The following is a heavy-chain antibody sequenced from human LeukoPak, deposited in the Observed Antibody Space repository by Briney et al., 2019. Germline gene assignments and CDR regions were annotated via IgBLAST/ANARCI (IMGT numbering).Heavy chain of an antibody. V-gene: IGHV3-30*02. CDR2: IRYDGSNK. D-gene: IGHD3-22*01. CDR1: GFTFSSYG. Sequence: GRSLRLSCAASGFTFSSYGMHWVRQAPGKGLEWVAFIRYDGSNKYYADSVKGRFTISRDNSKNTLYLQMNSLRAEDTAVYYCAKGPYDLYYYDSSGHNYFDYWGQGTLVTVSS. CDR3: AKGPYDLYYYDSSGHNYFDY. J-gene: IGHJ4*02.